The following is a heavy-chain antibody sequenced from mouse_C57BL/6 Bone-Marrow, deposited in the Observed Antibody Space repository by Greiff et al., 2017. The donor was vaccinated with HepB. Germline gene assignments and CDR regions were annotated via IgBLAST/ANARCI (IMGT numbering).Heavy chain of an antibody. CDR3: ARHDPLLYYFDY. CDR1: GFTFSSYG. Sequence: EVKVVDSGGDLVKPGGSLKLSCAASGFTFSSYGMSWVRQTPDKRLEWVATISSGGSYTYYPDSVKGRFTISRDNAKNTLYLQMSSLKSEDTAMYYCARHDPLLYYFDYWGQGTTLTVSS. D-gene: IGHD2-10*01. CDR2: ISSGGSYT. V-gene: IGHV5-6*01. J-gene: IGHJ2*01.